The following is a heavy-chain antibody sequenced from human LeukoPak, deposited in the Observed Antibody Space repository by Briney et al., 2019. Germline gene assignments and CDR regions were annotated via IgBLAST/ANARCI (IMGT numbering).Heavy chain of an antibody. D-gene: IGHD5-18*01. CDR2: IKGDGSST. V-gene: IGHV3-74*01. CDR3: ARDGYSFGHDFDY. Sequence: GGSLRLSRAASGFTFSSYWMHWVRHTPGKGLVWVSRIKGDGSSTSYADSVKGRFTISRDNAKNTLYLQMNSLRAEDTAVYYCARDGYSFGHDFDYWGQGTLVTVSS. CDR1: GFTFSSYW. J-gene: IGHJ4*02.